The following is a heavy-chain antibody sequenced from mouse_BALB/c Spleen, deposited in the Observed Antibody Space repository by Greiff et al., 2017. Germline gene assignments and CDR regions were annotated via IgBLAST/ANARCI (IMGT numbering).Heavy chain of an antibody. Sequence: EVKLMESGGGLVQPGGSRKLSCAASGFTFSSVGMHWGRQPPEKGLGGVAYISSGSSTIYYAATVKGRFTISRDNPKNTLFLQLTSIRAEDTAMYDCARGRYGLAYWGQGTLVTVSA. J-gene: IGHJ3*01. CDR1: GFTFSSVG. CDR3: ARGRYGLAY. V-gene: IGHV5-17*02. D-gene: IGHD2-14*01. CDR2: ISSGSSTI.